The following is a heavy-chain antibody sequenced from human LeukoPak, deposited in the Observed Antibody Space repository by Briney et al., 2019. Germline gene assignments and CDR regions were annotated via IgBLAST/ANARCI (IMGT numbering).Heavy chain of an antibody. J-gene: IGHJ5*02. V-gene: IGHV4-4*07. CDR3: ARDEYCSSTSCYIMNNWSDP. Sequence: PSETLSLTCTVSGGSISSYYWSWIRQPAGKGLEWIGRIYTSGSTNYNPSLKSRVTMSVDTSKNQFSLKLSSVTAADTAVYYCARDEYCSSTSCYIMNNWSDPWGQGTLVTVSS. CDR2: IYTSGST. CDR1: GGSISSYY. D-gene: IGHD2-2*02.